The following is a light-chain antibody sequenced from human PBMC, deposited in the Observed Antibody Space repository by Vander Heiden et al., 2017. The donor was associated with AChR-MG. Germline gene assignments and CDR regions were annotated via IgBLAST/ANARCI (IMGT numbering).Light chain of an antibody. Sequence: SFVLTQPPSVAVAPGKAARITCGGINIGSRSVHWYQQKPGQAPVLVSYYDNDRPSGIPERFSGSNSGNTATLTISRVEAGDEADYWGQVWDSSSDKRGCGGGTKLTGL. CDR2: YDN. J-gene: IGLJ3*02. CDR3: QVWDSSSDKRG. CDR1: NIGSRS. V-gene: IGLV3-21*04.